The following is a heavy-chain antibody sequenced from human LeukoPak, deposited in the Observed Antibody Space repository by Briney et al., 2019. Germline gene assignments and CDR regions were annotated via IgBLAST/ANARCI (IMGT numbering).Heavy chain of an antibody. V-gene: IGHV3-66*01. CDR1: GFSVSSNY. J-gene: IGHJ4*02. Sequence: GGSLRLSCTASGFSVSSNYMSWVRHAPGKGLEWVSVMFASGSTYYADSVKGRFTFSRDIFRNTLYLQLNSLRAEDTAVYYCAKDLREEMATITGDFDYWGQGTLVTASS. CDR2: MFASGST. CDR3: AKDLREEMATITGDFDY. D-gene: IGHD5-24*01.